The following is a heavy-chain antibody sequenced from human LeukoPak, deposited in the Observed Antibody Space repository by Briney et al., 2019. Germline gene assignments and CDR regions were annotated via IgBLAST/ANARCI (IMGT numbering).Heavy chain of an antibody. Sequence: GGSLRLSCAASGFTFSSYSMNWVRQAPGKGLEWVSSISSISSYIYYADSVKGRFTISRDNAKNSLYLQMNSLRAEDTAVYYCARGYSSSWSIFDYWGQGTLVTVYS. CDR3: ARGYSSSWSIFDY. CDR2: ISSISSYI. V-gene: IGHV3-21*01. D-gene: IGHD6-13*01. J-gene: IGHJ4*02. CDR1: GFTFSSYS.